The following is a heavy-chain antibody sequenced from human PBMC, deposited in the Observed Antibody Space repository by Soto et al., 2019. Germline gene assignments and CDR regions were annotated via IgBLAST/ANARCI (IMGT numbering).Heavy chain of an antibody. Sequence: ASVKVSCKASGYTFTSYDINWVRQATGQGLEWMGWMNPNSGNTGYAQKFQGRVTMTRNTSISTAHMELSSLRSEDTAVYYCARGDRDYYDSSGHGWFDPWGQGTLVTVSS. J-gene: IGHJ5*02. CDR1: GYTFTSYD. CDR3: ARGDRDYYDSSGHGWFDP. CDR2: MNPNSGNT. D-gene: IGHD3-22*01. V-gene: IGHV1-8*01.